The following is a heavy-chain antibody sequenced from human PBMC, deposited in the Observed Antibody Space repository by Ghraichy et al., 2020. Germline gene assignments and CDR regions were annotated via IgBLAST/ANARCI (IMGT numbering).Heavy chain of an antibody. CDR2: INPSGGST. V-gene: IGHV1-46*01. Sequence: ASVKVSCKASGYTFTSYYMHWVRQAPGQGLEWMGIINPSGGSTSYAQKFQGRVTMTRDTSTSTVYMELSSLRSEDTAVYYCAREVYPSMVRGVGTPMDVWGKGTTVTVSS. J-gene: IGHJ6*03. D-gene: IGHD3-10*01. CDR1: GYTFTSYY. CDR3: AREVYPSMVRGVGTPMDV.